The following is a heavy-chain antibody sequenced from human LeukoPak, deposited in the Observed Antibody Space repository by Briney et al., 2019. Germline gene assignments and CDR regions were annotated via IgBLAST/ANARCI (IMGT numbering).Heavy chain of an antibody. D-gene: IGHD6-6*01. CDR3: ARGNIATRRGENWFDP. Sequence: ASVKVSCKASGYTFTGDFIHWVRQAPGQGLEWVGWINSDSGGTNYARKFQGRVTMTRDTSTSTAYMELSSLRSDDTAVFYCARGNIATRRGENWFDPWGQGTLVTVSS. V-gene: IGHV1-2*02. CDR2: INSDSGGT. J-gene: IGHJ5*02. CDR1: GYTFTGDF.